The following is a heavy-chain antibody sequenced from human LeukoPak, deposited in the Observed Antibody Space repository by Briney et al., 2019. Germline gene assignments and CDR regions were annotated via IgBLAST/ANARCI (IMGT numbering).Heavy chain of an antibody. Sequence: GGSLRLSCAASGFTFNSYAMHWVRQAPGKGLEWVAVISYDGSNKYYADSVKGRFTISRDNSKNTLYLQMNSLRAEDTAVYYCGRGRGGNYGGNSGHFDLWGQGTLVTVSS. V-gene: IGHV3-30-3*01. CDR1: GFTFNSYA. J-gene: IGHJ4*02. CDR3: GRGRGGNYGGNSGHFDL. CDR2: ISYDGSNK. D-gene: IGHD4-23*01.